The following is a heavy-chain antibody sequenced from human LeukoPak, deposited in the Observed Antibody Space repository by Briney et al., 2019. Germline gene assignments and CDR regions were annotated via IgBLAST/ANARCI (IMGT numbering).Heavy chain of an antibody. D-gene: IGHD3-22*01. CDR1: GFTFSNYE. Sequence: PGGSLRLSCAASGFTFSNYEMNWVRQAPGKGLEWLSYISSSSSTIYYADSVKGRFTISRDNAKNSLFLQMNSLRDEDTAVYYCARDPTDDSSGYYWAVDYWGQGTLVTVSS. J-gene: IGHJ4*02. V-gene: IGHV3-48*02. CDR3: ARDPTDDSSGYYWAVDY. CDR2: ISSSSSTI.